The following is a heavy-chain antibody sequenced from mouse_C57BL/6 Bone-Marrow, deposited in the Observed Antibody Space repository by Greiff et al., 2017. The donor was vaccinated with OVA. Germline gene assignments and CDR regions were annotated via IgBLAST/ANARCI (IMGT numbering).Heavy chain of an antibody. CDR2: IYPGDGDT. V-gene: IGHV1-80*01. CDR1: GYAFSSYW. J-gene: IGHJ1*03. D-gene: IGHD4-1*01. Sequence: QVQLQQSGAELVKPGASVKISCKASGYAFSSYWMNWVKQRPGKGLEWIGQIYPGDGDTNYNGKFKGKATLTADKSSSTAYMQLSSLTSEDSAVYFCARWSNCAYWYFDVWGTGTTVTVSS. CDR3: ARWSNCAYWYFDV.